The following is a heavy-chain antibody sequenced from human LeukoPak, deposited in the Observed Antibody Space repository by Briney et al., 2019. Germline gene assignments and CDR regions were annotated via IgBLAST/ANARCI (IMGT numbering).Heavy chain of an antibody. J-gene: IGHJ4*02. D-gene: IGHD2-15*01. CDR3: ARDVRGYCSGGSCLELDY. Sequence: ASMKVSCKASGYTFTGYYMHWVRQAPGQGLEWMGWINPSSGGTNYAQKFQGRVTLTRDTSISTAYMELSRLRSDDTAVYYCARDVRGYCSGGSCLELDYWGQGTLVTVSS. CDR1: GYTFTGYY. V-gene: IGHV1-2*02. CDR2: INPSSGGT.